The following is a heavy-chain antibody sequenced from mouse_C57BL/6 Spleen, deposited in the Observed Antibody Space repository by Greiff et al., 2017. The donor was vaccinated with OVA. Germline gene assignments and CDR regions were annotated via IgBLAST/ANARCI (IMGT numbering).Heavy chain of an antibody. CDR3: ARNKGYAMDY. J-gene: IGHJ4*01. CDR1: GFTFSDYG. CDR2: ISSGSSTI. Sequence: DVHLVESGGGLVKPGGSLKLSCAASGFTFSDYGMHWVRQAPEKGLEWVAYISSGSSTIYYADTVKGRFTISRDNAKNTLFLQMTSLRSEDTAMYYCARNKGYAMDYWGQGTSVTVSS. V-gene: IGHV5-17*01.